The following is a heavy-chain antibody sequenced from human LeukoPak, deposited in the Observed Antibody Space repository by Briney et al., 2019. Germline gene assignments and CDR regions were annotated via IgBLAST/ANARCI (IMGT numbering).Heavy chain of an antibody. Sequence: SVKVSCKASGGTFSSYAISWVRQAPGQRLEWMGRIIPIFGTANYAQKFQGRVTITADKSTSTAYMELSSLRSEDTAVYYCARGHLLGYMDVWGKGTTVTVSS. CDR1: GGTFSSYA. J-gene: IGHJ6*03. CDR3: ARGHLLGYMDV. CDR2: IIPIFGTA. V-gene: IGHV1-69*06.